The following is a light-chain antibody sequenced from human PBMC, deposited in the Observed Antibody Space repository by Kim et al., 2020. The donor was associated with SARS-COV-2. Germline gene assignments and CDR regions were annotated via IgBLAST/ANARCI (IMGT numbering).Light chain of an antibody. J-gene: IGKJ5*01. V-gene: IGKV3-11*01. CDR1: QSVATY. CDR3: QQRGN. CDR2: DAS. Sequence: GTLSVSPGQRATLTCRASQSVATYLAWYQQRPGQAPRLLIYDASKRATGIPARFRGSGSGTDFTLTIGTLEPEDSAVYYCQQRGNFGQGTRLEIK.